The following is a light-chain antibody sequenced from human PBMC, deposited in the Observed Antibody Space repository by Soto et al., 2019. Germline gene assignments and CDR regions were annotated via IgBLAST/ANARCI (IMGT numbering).Light chain of an antibody. CDR3: CSYAGSSTFL. J-gene: IGLJ2*01. Sequence: QSALTQPASVAGSPGQSITISCTGTSSDVGSYNLVSWYQQHPGKAPKLMIYEGSKRPSGVSNRFSGSKSGNTASLTISGLQAVDEADYYCCSYAGSSTFLFGGGTQLTVL. CDR1: SSDVGSYNL. V-gene: IGLV2-23*03. CDR2: EGS.